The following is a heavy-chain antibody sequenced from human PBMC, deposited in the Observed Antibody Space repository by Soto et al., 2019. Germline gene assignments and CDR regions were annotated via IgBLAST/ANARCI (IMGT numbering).Heavy chain of an antibody. D-gene: IGHD6-6*01. Sequence: GGSLRLSCSASGFTFSSYAMHWVRQAPGKGLEYVSAISSNGGSTYYADSVKGRFTISRDNSKNTLYLQMSSLRAEDTAVYYCVKGWTRVGIAARPGYWGQGTLVTVSS. CDR2: ISSNGGST. V-gene: IGHV3-64D*08. J-gene: IGHJ4*02. CDR1: GFTFSSYA. CDR3: VKGWTRVGIAARPGY.